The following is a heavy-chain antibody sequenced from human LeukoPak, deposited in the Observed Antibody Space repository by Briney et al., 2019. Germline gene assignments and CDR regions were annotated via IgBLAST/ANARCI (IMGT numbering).Heavy chain of an antibody. Sequence: GGSLRLSCAASGFTFSSYWMSWVRQAPGKGLEWVANIKQDGSEKYYVDSVKGRFTISRDYAKNSLYLQMNSLRAEDTAVFYCARVVSGWSVGWFDPRGQGTLVTVSS. D-gene: IGHD6-19*01. J-gene: IGHJ5*02. V-gene: IGHV3-7*01. CDR1: GFTFSSYW. CDR3: ARVVSGWSVGWFDP. CDR2: IKQDGSEK.